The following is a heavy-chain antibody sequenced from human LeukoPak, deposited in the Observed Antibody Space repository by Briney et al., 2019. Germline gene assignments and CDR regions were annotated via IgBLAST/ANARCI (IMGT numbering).Heavy chain of an antibody. CDR2: ISYDGSNK. V-gene: IGHV3-30*18. J-gene: IGHJ4*02. Sequence: TGGSLRLSCAASGFTFSSYGMHWVRQAPGKGLEWVAVISYDGSNKYYADSVKGRFTISRDNSKNTLYLQMNSLRAEDTAVYYCAKEAIAARLDYWGQGTLVTVSS. CDR1: GFTFSSYG. CDR3: AKEAIAARLDY. D-gene: IGHD6-6*01.